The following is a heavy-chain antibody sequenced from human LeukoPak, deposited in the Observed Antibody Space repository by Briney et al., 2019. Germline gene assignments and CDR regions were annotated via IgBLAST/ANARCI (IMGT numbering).Heavy chain of an antibody. CDR1: GFTFSSYG. D-gene: IGHD2-8*01. CDR2: ISYDGSNK. J-gene: IGHJ4*02. CDR3: AKDSRGSNVRVFDY. V-gene: IGHV3-30*18. Sequence: GGSLRLSCAASGFTFSSYGMHWVRQAPGKGLEWVAVISYDGSNKYYADSVKGRFTISRDNSKNTLYLQMNSLRAEDTAIYYCAKDSRGSNVRVFDYWGQGNLVTVSS.